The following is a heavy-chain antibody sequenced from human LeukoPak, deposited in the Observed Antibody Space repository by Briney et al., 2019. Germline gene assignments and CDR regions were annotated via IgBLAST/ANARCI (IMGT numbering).Heavy chain of an antibody. CDR2: IYYSGTT. J-gene: IGHJ4*02. CDR3: ARSGTVTTWNY. V-gene: IGHV4-31*03. CDR1: GGSISTGGYY. D-gene: IGHD4-17*01. Sequence: SETLSLTCTVSGGSISTGGYYWRWIRQHPGRGREWIGYIYYSGTTYYNPSLKSRVSISLHTSKNQFSLNLSSVTAADTAVYYCARSGTVTTWNYWGQGTLVTVSS.